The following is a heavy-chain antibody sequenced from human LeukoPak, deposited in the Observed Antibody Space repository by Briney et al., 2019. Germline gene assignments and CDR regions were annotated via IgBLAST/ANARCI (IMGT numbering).Heavy chain of an antibody. Sequence: PSETLSLTCTVSGGSISCYYWSWIRQPPGKGLEWIGYIYTSGSTNYNPSLKSRVTISVDTSKNQFSLKLSSVTAADTAVYYCARLTYYYDSSGYSNGAFDIWGQGTMVTVSS. V-gene: IGHV4-4*09. D-gene: IGHD3-22*01. CDR1: GGSISCYY. CDR3: ARLTYYYDSSGYSNGAFDI. CDR2: IYTSGST. J-gene: IGHJ3*02.